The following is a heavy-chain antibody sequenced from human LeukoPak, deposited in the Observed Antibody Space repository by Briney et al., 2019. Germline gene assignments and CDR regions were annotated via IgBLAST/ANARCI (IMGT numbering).Heavy chain of an antibody. CDR1: GFTFRNYA. D-gene: IGHD7-27*01. CDR2: IGGGDDI. Sequence: GGSLGLSCAASGFTFRNYAMNWVRQAPGKGLEWVAGIGGGDDIEYADSVKGRFTGSRDDSKNTLYLQMSSLRIEDTAVYYCTKDATPFNSIWDYFDSWGQGTLVTVSA. J-gene: IGHJ4*02. CDR3: TKDATPFNSIWDYFDS. V-gene: IGHV3-23*01.